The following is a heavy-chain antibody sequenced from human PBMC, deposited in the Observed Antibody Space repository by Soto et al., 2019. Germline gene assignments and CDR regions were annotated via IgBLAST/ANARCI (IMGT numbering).Heavy chain of an antibody. J-gene: IGHJ6*02. V-gene: IGHV3-21*01. D-gene: IGHD2-15*01. Sequence: EVHLVESGGGLVKPGGSLRLSCAVSGFTFRSCTMNWVRQAPGKGLEWVSSISPSTSHIYYTDSVKGRFTISRDNAKNSRFLQMNSLRAEDTAVYYCSGCSGGACHRNYGMDVWGQGTTVTVSS. CDR1: GFTFRSCT. CDR3: SGCSGGACHRNYGMDV. CDR2: ISPSTSHI.